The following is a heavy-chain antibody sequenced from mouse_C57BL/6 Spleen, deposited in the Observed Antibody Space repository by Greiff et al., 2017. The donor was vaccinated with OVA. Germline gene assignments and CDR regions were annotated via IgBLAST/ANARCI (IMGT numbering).Heavy chain of an antibody. Sequence: VQLQQSGPELVKPGASVKISCKASGYTFTDYYMNWVKQSHGKSLEWIGDINPNNGGTSYNQKFKGKATLTVDKSSSTAYMELRSLTSEDSAVYYCARNYYGSSFDYWGQGTTLTVSS. J-gene: IGHJ2*01. CDR3: ARNYYGSSFDY. V-gene: IGHV1-26*01. CDR1: GYTFTDYY. D-gene: IGHD1-1*01. CDR2: INPNNGGT.